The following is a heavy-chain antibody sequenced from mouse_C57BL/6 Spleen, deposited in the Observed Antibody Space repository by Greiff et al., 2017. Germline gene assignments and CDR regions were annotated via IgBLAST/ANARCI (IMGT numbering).Heavy chain of an antibody. CDR3: AKGSSGYPYYFDY. Sequence: VQRVESGAELVRPGTSVKMSCKASGYTFTNYWIGWAKQRPGHGLEWIGDIYPGGGYTNYNEKFKGKATLTADKSSSTAYMQFSSLTSEDSAIYYCAKGSSGYPYYFDYWGQGTTLTVYS. CDR2: IYPGGGYT. J-gene: IGHJ2*01. CDR1: GYTFTNYW. D-gene: IGHD3-2*02. V-gene: IGHV1-63*01.